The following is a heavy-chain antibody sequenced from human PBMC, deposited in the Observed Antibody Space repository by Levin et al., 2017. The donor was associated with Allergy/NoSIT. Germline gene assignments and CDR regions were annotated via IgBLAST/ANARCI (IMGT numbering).Heavy chain of an antibody. CDR2: ISWNSGSI. Sequence: GGSLRLSCAASGFTFDDYAMHWVRQAPGKGLEWVSGISWNSGSIGYADSVKGRFTISRDNAKNSLYLQMNSLRAEDTALYYCAKADSHYSGYAGGQFDYWGQGTLVTVSS. D-gene: IGHD5-12*01. J-gene: IGHJ4*02. CDR1: GFTFDDYA. CDR3: AKADSHYSGYAGGQFDY. V-gene: IGHV3-9*01.